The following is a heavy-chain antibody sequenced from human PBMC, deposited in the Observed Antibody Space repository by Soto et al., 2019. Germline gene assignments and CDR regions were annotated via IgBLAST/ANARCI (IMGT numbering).Heavy chain of an antibody. D-gene: IGHD4-17*01. J-gene: IGHJ4*02. V-gene: IGHV3-21*01. CDR3: ARADYGDYGEDY. Sequence: GGSLRLSCAASGFTFSSYIMNWVRQAPGKGLEWVSSISSSSSYIYYADSVKGRFTISRDNAKNSLYLQMNSLRAEDTAVYYCARADYGDYGEDYWGQGTLVTVSS. CDR2: ISSSSSYI. CDR1: GFTFSSYI.